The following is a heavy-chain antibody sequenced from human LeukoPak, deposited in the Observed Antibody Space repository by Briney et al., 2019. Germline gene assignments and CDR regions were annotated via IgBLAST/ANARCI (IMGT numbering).Heavy chain of an antibody. D-gene: IGHD3-22*01. CDR1: GYTFTGYY. Sequence: ASVKVSCTASGYTFTGYYMHWVRQAPGQGLEWMGWINTNSGGTNYAQKFQGRVTMTRDTSISTAYMELNRLRFGDTAVYYCAKKDYYDSSGYSPNYYWGQGTLVTVSS. J-gene: IGHJ4*02. CDR2: INTNSGGT. CDR3: AKKDYYDSSGYSPNYY. V-gene: IGHV1-2*02.